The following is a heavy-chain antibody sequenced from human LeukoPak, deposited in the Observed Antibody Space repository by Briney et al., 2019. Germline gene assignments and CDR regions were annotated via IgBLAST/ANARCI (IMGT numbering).Heavy chain of an antibody. D-gene: IGHD4-23*01. CDR3: AREIWSYGGHGFDP. CDR2: INSDGSST. J-gene: IGHJ5*02. CDR1: GFTFSSYW. Sequence: GGSLRLSCAASGFTFSSYWMHWVRQAPGKGLVWVSRINSDGSSTSYADSVKGRFTISRDNAKNTLYPQMNSLRAEDTAVYYCAREIWSYGGHGFDPWGQGTLVTVSS. V-gene: IGHV3-74*01.